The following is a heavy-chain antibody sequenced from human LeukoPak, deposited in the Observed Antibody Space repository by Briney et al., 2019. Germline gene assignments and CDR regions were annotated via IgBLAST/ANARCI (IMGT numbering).Heavy chain of an antibody. CDR1: GNTFIGYW. CDR2: INPRGDAT. J-gene: IGHJ4*02. V-gene: IGHV1-46*01. Sequence: ASVKVSCKASGNTFIGYWIHWVRQAPGQGLEWMGAINPRGDATIGAQKFQGRVTTTRDTSTSTVYIELSSLRSEDTAVYYCAREGQQLRHFDYWGQGTLVTVSS. CDR3: AREGQQLRHFDY. D-gene: IGHD6-13*01.